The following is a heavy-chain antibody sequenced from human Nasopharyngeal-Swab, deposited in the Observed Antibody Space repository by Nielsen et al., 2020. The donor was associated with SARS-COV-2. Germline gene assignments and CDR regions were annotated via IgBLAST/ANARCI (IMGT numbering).Heavy chain of an antibody. CDR3: ATYYYDSSGYLVVDY. CDR1: VCTFTSYD. Sequence: ASGKVSCKASVCTFTSYDINWVRQATGQGLEWMGWMNPNSGNTGYAQKFQGRATMTRNTSISTAYMELSSLRSEDTAVYYCATYYYDSSGYLVVDYWGQGTLVTVSS. V-gene: IGHV1-8*01. D-gene: IGHD3-22*01. CDR2: MNPNSGNT. J-gene: IGHJ4*02.